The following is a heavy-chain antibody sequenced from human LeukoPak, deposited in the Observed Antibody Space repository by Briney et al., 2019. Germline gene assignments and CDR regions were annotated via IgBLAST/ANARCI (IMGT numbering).Heavy chain of an antibody. Sequence: SETLSLTCTVSGDSLNPYHWSWIRQPPGKGLEWIGYIYYSGSTDYNPSLKSRVTISVDTSKSQFSLKLSSVTAADTAVYYCAREGVTKYYFDYWGQGTLVTVSS. J-gene: IGHJ4*02. CDR3: AREGVTKYYFDY. V-gene: IGHV4-59*01. CDR2: IYYSGST. D-gene: IGHD4-11*01. CDR1: GDSLNPYH.